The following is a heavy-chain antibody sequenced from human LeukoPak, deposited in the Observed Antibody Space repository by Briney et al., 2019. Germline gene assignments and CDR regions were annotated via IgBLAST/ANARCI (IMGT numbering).Heavy chain of an antibody. CDR1: GGSISSGGYY. V-gene: IGHV4-31*03. Sequence: SETLSLTCTVSGGSISSGGYYWSWIRQHPGKGLEWIGYIYYSGSTYYNPSLKSRVTISVDTSKNQFSLKLSSVTAADTAVYYCARVSGLSSGSCLFSAYLDYWGQGTLVTVSS. D-gene: IGHD3-10*01. CDR2: IYYSGST. CDR3: ARVSGLSSGSCLFSAYLDY. J-gene: IGHJ4*02.